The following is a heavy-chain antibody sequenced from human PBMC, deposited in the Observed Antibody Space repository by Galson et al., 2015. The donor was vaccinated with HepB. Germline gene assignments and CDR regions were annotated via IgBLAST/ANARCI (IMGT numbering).Heavy chain of an antibody. V-gene: IGHV3-48*03. J-gene: IGHJ6*02. CDR2: ISSSGSTI. CDR3: ARSGGGMIGESMDV. D-gene: IGHD3-22*01. CDR1: GFAFSSYE. Sequence: SLRLSCAASGFAFSSYEMNWVRQAPGKGLEWVSYISSSGSTIYYADSAKGRFTISRDNAKNSLYLQMNSLRAEDTAVYYCARSGGGMIGESMDVWGQGTTVTVSS.